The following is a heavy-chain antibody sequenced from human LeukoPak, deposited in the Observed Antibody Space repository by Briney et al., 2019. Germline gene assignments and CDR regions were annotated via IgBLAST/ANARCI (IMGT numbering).Heavy chain of an antibody. Sequence: SSETLSLTCTVSGGSINSSSYYWGWIRQPPGKGLEWIGSIYYSGSTNYNPSLKSRVTISVYTSKNQFSLKLSSVTAADTAVYYCARLKYYYDSSGYRAEYFQHWGQGTLVTVSS. V-gene: IGHV4-39*07. D-gene: IGHD3-22*01. CDR1: GGSINSSSYY. CDR2: IYYSGST. CDR3: ARLKYYYDSSGYRAEYFQH. J-gene: IGHJ1*01.